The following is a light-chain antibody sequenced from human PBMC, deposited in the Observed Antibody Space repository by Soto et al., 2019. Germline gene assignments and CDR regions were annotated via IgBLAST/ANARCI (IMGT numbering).Light chain of an antibody. CDR2: GAS. J-gene: IGKJ3*01. CDR3: QQYGASPFT. Sequence: VVLTQSPATLSLSPGDRATLSCRASRHVYINALGWYQQKPGRTPTLLIYGASTRATDIPDSFSATGSGTDFSLSISGVEPEDSEVYYCQQYGASPFTFGLGTRLEI. V-gene: IGKV3-20*01. CDR1: RHVYINA.